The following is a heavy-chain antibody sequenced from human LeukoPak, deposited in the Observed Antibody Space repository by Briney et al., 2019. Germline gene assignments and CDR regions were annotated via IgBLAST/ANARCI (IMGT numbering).Heavy chain of an antibody. J-gene: IGHJ4*02. V-gene: IGHV3-48*01. Sequence: PGGSLRLSCAASGFNFSNHNMNWVRQAPGKGLQWVSYISGSGDAIFYAESVQGRFTISRDNAKNSVYLQMNSLRAEDTAVYYCARTYGSGSLDYGGQGTLVTVSS. CDR3: ARTYGSGSLDY. CDR2: ISGSGDAI. CDR1: GFNFSNHN. D-gene: IGHD2-15*01.